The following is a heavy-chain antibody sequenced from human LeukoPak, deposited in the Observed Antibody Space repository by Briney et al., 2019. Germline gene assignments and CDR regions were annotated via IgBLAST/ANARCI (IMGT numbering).Heavy chain of an antibody. D-gene: IGHD2-21*02. CDR1: GYTFTGYY. CDR3: ARAYCGGDCYSEDYYYYYGMDV. CDR2: INPNSGGT. V-gene: IGHV1-2*06. Sequence: ASVKVSCKASGYTFTGYYMYWVRQAPGQGLQWMGRINPNSGGTNYAQKFQGRVTMTRDTSISTAYMELSRLRSDDTAVYYCARAYCGGDCYSEDYYYYYGMDVWGQGTTVTVSS. J-gene: IGHJ6*02.